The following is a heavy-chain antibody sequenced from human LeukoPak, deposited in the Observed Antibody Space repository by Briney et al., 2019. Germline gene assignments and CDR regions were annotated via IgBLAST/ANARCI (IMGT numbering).Heavy chain of an antibody. D-gene: IGHD2-15*01. J-gene: IGHJ5*02. CDR2: IYHSGST. CDR1: DGSINGYY. Sequence: SGTLSLTCTVSDGSINGYYWSWIRQPPGKGLEWIGYIYHSGSTYYNPSLKSRVTISVDRSKNQFSLKLSSVTAADTAVYYCAREGVVARWFDPWGQGTLVTVSS. CDR3: AREGVVARWFDP. V-gene: IGHV4-59*12.